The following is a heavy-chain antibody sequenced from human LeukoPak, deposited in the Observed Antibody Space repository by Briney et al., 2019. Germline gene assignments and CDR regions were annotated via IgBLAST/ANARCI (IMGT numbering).Heavy chain of an antibody. D-gene: IGHD3-10*01. CDR1: GFTFTSSA. CDR2: IVVGSGNT. J-gene: IGHJ4*02. Sequence: SVTVSCKASGFTFTSSAVQWVRQARGQRLEWIGWIVVGSGNTNYAQKFQERVTITRDMSTSTAYMELSSLRSEDTAVYYCAAQRITMVRGAPSFDYWGQGTLVTVSS. CDR3: AAQRITMVRGAPSFDY. V-gene: IGHV1-58*01.